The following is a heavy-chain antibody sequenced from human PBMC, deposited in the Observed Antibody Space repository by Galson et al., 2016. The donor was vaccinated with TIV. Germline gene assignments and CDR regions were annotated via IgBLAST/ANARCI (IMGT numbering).Heavy chain of an antibody. Sequence: SLRLSCAASGFTFDDYPMHWVRQAPGKGLEWVSRINWKGNSVDYADSVRGRFAISRGNAKNFLYLQMNSLTPEDTALYYCARNSRSDASMDYYYYHGMDVWGRGTTVTVSS. CDR3: ARNSRSDASMDYYYYHGMDV. J-gene: IGHJ6*02. V-gene: IGHV3-9*01. D-gene: IGHD3-10*01. CDR2: INWKGNSV. CDR1: GFTFDDYP.